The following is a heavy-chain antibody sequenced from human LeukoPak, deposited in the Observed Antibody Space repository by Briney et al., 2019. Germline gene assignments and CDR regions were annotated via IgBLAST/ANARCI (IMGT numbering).Heavy chain of an antibody. CDR1: GCTFSSYY. J-gene: IGHJ6*04. V-gene: IGHV3-23*01. Sequence: AGTLTLSCAASGCTFSSYYMSWVRQPPGKGLEWVSAISGSGGSTYYADSVKGRFTISRDNSKNTLYLQMNSLRAEDTALYYCAKDILWFGESGNGLDVWGKGTTVTVSS. CDR2: ISGSGGST. CDR3: AKDILWFGESGNGLDV. D-gene: IGHD3-10*01.